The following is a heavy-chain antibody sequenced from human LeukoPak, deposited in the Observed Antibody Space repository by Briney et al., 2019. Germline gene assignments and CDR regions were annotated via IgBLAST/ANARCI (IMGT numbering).Heavy chain of an antibody. J-gene: IGHJ4*02. CDR2: INWNGGTT. V-gene: IGHV3-20*04. Sequence: PGGSLRLSCVASGLTFDDYGMSWVRQAPGKGLEWVSGINWNGGTTTYADSVEGRFTISRDNAKNSLYLQMNSLRVEDTAFYYCARNSGANVYTYSFQYWGRGTLVTVSS. CDR3: ARNSGANVYTYSFQY. D-gene: IGHD1-26*01. CDR1: GLTFDDYG.